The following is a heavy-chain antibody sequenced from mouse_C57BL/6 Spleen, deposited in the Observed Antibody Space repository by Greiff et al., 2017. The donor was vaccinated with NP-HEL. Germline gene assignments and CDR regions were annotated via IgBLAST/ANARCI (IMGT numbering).Heavy chain of an antibody. CDR3: ARDRFDGYYFDV. J-gene: IGHJ1*03. Sequence: EVKLMESGGGLVKPGGSLKLSCAASGFTFSSYAMSWVRQTPEKRLEWVATISDGGSYTYYPDNVKGRFTISRDNAKNNLYLQMSHLKSEDTAMYYCARDRFDGYYFDVWGTGTTVTVSS. CDR2: ISDGGSYT. V-gene: IGHV5-4*01. D-gene: IGHD2-3*01. CDR1: GFTFSSYA.